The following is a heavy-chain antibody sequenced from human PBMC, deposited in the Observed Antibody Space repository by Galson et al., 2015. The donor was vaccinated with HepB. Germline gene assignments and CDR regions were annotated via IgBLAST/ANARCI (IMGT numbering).Heavy chain of an antibody. V-gene: IGHV3-13*01. CDR1: GFTFSSYG. J-gene: IGHJ4*02. CDR2: IGTAGDT. CDR3: ARAGGGSSWQGAFDY. Sequence: SLRLSCAASGFTFSSYGMHWVRQAPGKGLEWVSAIGTAGDTYYPGSVKGRFTISRENAKNSLYLQMNSLRAGDTAVYYCARAGGGSSWQGAFDYWGQGTLVTVSS. D-gene: IGHD6-13*01.